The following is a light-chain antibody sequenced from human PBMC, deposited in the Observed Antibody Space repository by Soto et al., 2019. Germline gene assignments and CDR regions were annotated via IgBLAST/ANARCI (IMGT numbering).Light chain of an antibody. CDR3: NSYTTSSTLV. CDR2: AVT. CDR1: RGDVVAYNL. J-gene: IGLJ1*01. V-gene: IGLV2-14*02. Sequence: QSALTQPASVSGSPGQSITISCTGTRGDVVAYNLVSWYQQHPGKAPKLMIYAVTNRPSGISNRFSGSKSGNTASLTISGVQAEDEADYYCNSYTTSSTLVFGTGTKVTVL.